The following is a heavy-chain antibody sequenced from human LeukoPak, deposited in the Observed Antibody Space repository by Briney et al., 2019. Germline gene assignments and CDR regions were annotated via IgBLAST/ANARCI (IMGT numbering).Heavy chain of an antibody. CDR1: GFTFSSYW. CDR3: ARDEGDRITMVRGNYHYYMDV. Sequence: GGSLRLSCAASGFTFSSYWMSWVRQAPGKGLEWVANIKQDGSEKYYVDSVKGRFTISRGNAKNSLYLQMNSLRAEDTAVYYCARDEGDRITMVRGNYHYYMDVWGKGTTVTVSS. D-gene: IGHD3-10*01. CDR2: IKQDGSEK. J-gene: IGHJ6*03. V-gene: IGHV3-7*01.